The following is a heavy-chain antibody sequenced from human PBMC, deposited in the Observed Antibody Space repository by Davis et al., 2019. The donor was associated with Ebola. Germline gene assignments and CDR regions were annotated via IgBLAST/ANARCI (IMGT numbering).Heavy chain of an antibody. CDR2: INSDGSST. Sequence: GESLKISCAASGFTFSSYWMHWVRQAPGKGLVWVSRINSDGSSTSYADSVKGRFTISRDNAKNTLYLQMNSLRAEDTAVYYCARDLRVVVAATSWFDPWGQGTLVTVSS. V-gene: IGHV3-74*01. D-gene: IGHD2-15*01. CDR1: GFTFSSYW. CDR3: ARDLRVVVAATSWFDP. J-gene: IGHJ5*02.